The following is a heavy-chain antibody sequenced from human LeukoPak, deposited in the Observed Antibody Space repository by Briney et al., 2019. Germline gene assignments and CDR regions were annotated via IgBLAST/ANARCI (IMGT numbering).Heavy chain of an antibody. D-gene: IGHD6-19*01. V-gene: IGHV3-66*01. CDR3: ARGAVAGLYYFDY. CDR1: GFTVSSNY. CDR2: IYSGGST. Sequence: GGSLRLSCAASGFTVSSNYMSWVRQAPGKGLEWVSVIYSGGSTYYADSVKGRFTISRGNAKNSLYLQMNSLRAEDTAVYYCARGAVAGLYYFDYWGQGTLVTVSS. J-gene: IGHJ4*02.